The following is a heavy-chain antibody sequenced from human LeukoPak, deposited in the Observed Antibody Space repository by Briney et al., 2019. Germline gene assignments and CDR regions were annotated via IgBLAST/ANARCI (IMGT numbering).Heavy chain of an antibody. Sequence: SETLSLTCTVSGGSISSGSYYWSWIRQPAGKGLEWIGRIYTSGSTNYNPSLKSRVTISVDTSKNQFSLKLSSVTAADTAVYYCARTNSIWGQGTMVTVSS. CDR3: ARTNSI. CDR1: GGSISSGSYY. J-gene: IGHJ3*02. V-gene: IGHV4-61*02. CDR2: IYTSGST.